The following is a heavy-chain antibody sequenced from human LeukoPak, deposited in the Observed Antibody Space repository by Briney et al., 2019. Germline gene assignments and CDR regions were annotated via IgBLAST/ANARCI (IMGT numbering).Heavy chain of an antibody. D-gene: IGHD6-6*01. CDR1: GYTFTSYD. CDR3: ARLGSSSFD. Sequence: ASVKVSCKASGYTFTSYDINWVRQATGQGLEWMEWINPNSGGTNYAQKFQGRVIMTRDTSISTAYMELSRLRSDDTAVYYCARLGSSSFDWGQGTLVTVSS. V-gene: IGHV1-2*02. CDR2: INPNSGGT. J-gene: IGHJ4*02.